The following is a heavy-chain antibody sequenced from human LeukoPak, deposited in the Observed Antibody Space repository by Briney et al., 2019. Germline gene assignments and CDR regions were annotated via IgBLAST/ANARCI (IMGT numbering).Heavy chain of an antibody. CDR1: GFTFSSYS. D-gene: IGHD1-14*01. CDR3: ARDRGRNSFDY. V-gene: IGHV3-21*01. J-gene: IGHJ4*02. CDR2: IGSSSSYI. Sequence: PGGSLRLSCAASGFTFSSYSMNWVRQAPGKGLEWVSSIGSSSSYIYYADSVKGRFTISRDNPKNSLYLQLTSLRAEDTALYYCARDRGRNSFDYWGQGTLVSVSS.